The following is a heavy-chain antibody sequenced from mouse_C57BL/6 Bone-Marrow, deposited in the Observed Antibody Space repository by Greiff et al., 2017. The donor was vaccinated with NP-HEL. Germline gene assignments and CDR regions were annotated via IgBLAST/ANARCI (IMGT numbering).Heavy chain of an antibody. CDR2: IDPSDSYT. V-gene: IGHV1-69*01. J-gene: IGHJ2*01. CDR3: ARAGDYDPFDY. CDR1: GYTFTSYW. D-gene: IGHD2-4*01. Sequence: VQLQQPGAELVMPGASVKLSCKASGYTFTSYWMPWVKQRPGQGLEWIGEIDPSDSYTNYTHNFKGKFTLTVDKSYSTAYMQLSSLTSEDSAVYYCARAGDYDPFDYWGQGTTLTVSS.